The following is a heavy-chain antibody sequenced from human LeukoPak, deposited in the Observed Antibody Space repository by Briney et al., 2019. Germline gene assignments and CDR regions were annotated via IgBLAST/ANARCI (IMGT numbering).Heavy chain of an antibody. V-gene: IGHV4-59*01. CDR1: GGSMINYY. CDR2: IFYSGVT. D-gene: IGHD5-18*01. J-gene: IGHJ4*02. Sequence: SETLSLTCTMSGGSMINYYWGWIRQTPGKGLESLGYIFYSGVTDYNPSLKSRLTISIDTSKSQFSLNLNSVTAADTAVYYCARLGSQLWRYFDCWGQGTLVTVSP. CDR3: ARLGSQLWRYFDC.